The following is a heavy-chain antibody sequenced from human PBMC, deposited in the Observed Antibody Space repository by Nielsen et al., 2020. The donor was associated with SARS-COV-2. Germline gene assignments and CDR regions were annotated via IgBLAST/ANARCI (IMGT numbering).Heavy chain of an antibody. CDR1: GFTFDDYG. Sequence: GESLKISCAASGFTFDDYGMSWVRQAPGKGLEWVSSISSSSSYKFYADSVKGRFTISRDNAKNSLYLQMNSLRAEDTAVYYCARDSYDFWSGYSLRFDYYYGMDVWGQGTTVTVSS. CDR3: ARDSYDFWSGYSLRFDYYYGMDV. V-gene: IGHV3-21*04. CDR2: ISSSSSYK. J-gene: IGHJ6*02. D-gene: IGHD3-3*01.